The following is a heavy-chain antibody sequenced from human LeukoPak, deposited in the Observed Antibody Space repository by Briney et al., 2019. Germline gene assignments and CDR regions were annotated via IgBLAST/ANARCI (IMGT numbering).Heavy chain of an antibody. CDR1: GFTSSSYA. D-gene: IGHD6-13*01. CDR2: ISGSGGST. CDR3: AKSLARIAAAGLDY. J-gene: IGHJ4*02. Sequence: GGSLRLSCAASGFTSSSYAISWVRQAPGKGLEWVSAISGSGGSTYYADSVKGRFTISRDNSKNTLYLQMNSLRAEDTAVYYCAKSLARIAAAGLDYWGQGTLVTVSS. V-gene: IGHV3-23*01.